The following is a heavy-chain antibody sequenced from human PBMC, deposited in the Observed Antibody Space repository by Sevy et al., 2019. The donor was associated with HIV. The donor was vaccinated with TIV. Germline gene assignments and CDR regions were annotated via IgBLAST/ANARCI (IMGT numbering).Heavy chain of an antibody. V-gene: IGHV3-13*01. D-gene: IGHD6-13*01. CDR1: GFTFSTYD. J-gene: IGHJ3*02. Sequence: GGSLRLSCVASGFTFSTYDMHWVRQVTGKGLEWVSGIGTLTDTYYPDSVKGRFIISRENAKNSLCLQMNSLRAGDTAVYYCARACAAAGGKSGPIDAFDIWGQGTLVTVSS. CDR3: ARACAAAGGKSGPIDAFDI. CDR2: IGTLTDT.